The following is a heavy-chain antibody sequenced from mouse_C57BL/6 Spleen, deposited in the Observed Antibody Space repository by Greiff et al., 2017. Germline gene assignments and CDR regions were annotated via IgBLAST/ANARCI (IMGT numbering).Heavy chain of an antibody. D-gene: IGHD2-5*01. J-gene: IGHJ4*01. V-gene: IGHV5-17*01. CDR3: ATPYYSNYRDAMDY. CDR2: ISSGSSTI. CDR1: GFTFSDYG. Sequence: EVQGVESGGGLVKPGGSLKLSCAASGFTFSDYGMHWVRQAPEKGLEWVAYISSGSSTIYYADTVKGRFTISRDNAKNSLFLQMTSLRSEDAAMYYCATPYYSNYRDAMDYWGQGTSVTVSS.